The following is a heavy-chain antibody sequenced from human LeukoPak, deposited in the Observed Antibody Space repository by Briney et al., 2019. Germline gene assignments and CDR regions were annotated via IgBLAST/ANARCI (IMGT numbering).Heavy chain of an antibody. J-gene: IGHJ4*02. V-gene: IGHV4-59*01. D-gene: IGHD4-17*01. CDR1: DDSISDYY. CDR3: AREDGDYYPSAY. CDR2: FHNSGTS. Sequence: SETLSLTCTVSDDSISDYYRGWIRQPPGKGLEWIGYFHNSGTSTYNPSLKSRVTISVDTSKNQFSLKLSSVTAADTAVYYCAREDGDYYPSAYWGQGALVTVSS.